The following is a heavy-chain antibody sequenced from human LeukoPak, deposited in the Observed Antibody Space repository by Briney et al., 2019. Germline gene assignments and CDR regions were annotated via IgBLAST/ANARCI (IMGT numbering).Heavy chain of an antibody. CDR1: GFTFSRYD. D-gene: IGHD3-3*01. V-gene: IGHV3-13*01. CDR3: AREILPHCRGYRCSSGSALDV. CDR2: IVTAEDT. J-gene: IGHJ3*01. Sequence: GGSLRLSCAASGFTFSRYDMHWVRQAPGKGPEWVSAIVTAEDTYYGDSVKGRFTISRGNAKSSLYLQMDTLRAGDTAVYFCAREILPHCRGYRCSSGSALDVWGQGTMVIVSS.